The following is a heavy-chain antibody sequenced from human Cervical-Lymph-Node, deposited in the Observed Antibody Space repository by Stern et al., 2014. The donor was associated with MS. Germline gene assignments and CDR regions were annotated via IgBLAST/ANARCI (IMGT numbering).Heavy chain of an antibody. D-gene: IGHD2-8*01. J-gene: IGHJ4*02. CDR3: VVGDNGGYLAH. Sequence: VQLVQSGPELKRPGASVEVSCKASGYIFTAYAMNWVRQAPGRSLEWLGWINPDPGAPMYARNFTGRFVFSFDTSASAAHLQISSLQADDTAVYYCVVGDNGGYLAHWGQGTLVIVSS. V-gene: IGHV7-4-1*02. CDR1: GYIFTAYA. CDR2: INPDPGAP.